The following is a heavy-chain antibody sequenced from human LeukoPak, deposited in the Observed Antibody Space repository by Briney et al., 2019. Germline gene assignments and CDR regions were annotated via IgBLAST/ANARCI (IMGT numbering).Heavy chain of an antibody. D-gene: IGHD4-17*01. CDR3: ARQKNFGDPIDY. CDR1: GFSITAYY. V-gene: IGHV4-59*01. J-gene: IGHJ4*02. CDR2: IYDIGET. Sequence: SETLSLTCTASGFSITAYYWTWIRQPPGKGLQWIGYIYDIGETNYNPSLKSRVTISLDTSKNQFSLKLRSVTVADTAVYYCARQKNFGDPIDYWAQGTLVTVSS.